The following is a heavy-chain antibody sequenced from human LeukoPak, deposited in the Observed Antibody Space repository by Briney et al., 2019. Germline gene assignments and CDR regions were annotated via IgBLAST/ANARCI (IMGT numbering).Heavy chain of an antibody. J-gene: IGHJ3*02. CDR1: GYSFMNNW. CDR3: AKFHYYYGSGIFDAFDI. D-gene: IGHD3-10*01. Sequence: GESLKISCKGSGYSFMNNWIGWVRQMPGKGLEWMGIIYPGDSDTRYSPSFQGQVTISADKSISTAYLQWSSLRASDTAMYYCAKFHYYYGSGIFDAFDIWGLGTVVTVSS. V-gene: IGHV5-51*01. CDR2: IYPGDSDT.